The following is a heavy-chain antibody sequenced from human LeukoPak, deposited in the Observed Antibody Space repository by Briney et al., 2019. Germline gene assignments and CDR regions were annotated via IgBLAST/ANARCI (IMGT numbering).Heavy chain of an antibody. CDR3: ARSVIVPAIVADYYTYMDV. V-gene: IGHV4-38-2*01. J-gene: IGHJ6*03. D-gene: IGHD2-2*01. CDR2: IYHRGNT. CDR1: GYSLSSNYH. Sequence: PSETLSLTCAVSGYSLSSNYHGGWIRPPPGKGLEWSGVIYHRGNTAYNPSLQSRVTISIDTSTNEFSLKVNSVTAADTAVYYCARSVIVPAIVADYYTYMDVWGRGISVTVSS.